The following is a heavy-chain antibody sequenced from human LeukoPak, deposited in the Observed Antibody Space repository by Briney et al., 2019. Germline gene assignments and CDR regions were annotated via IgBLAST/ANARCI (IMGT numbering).Heavy chain of an antibody. CDR2: IKQDGSEK. CDR1: GFTFSSYW. Sequence: GGSLRLSCAASGFTFSSYWMSWVRQAPGKGLEWVASIKQDGSEKYYVDSVKGRFTISRDNAKNSLYLQMNSLRAEDTAVYYCARGDPGQRKYYSNWFDPWGQGTLVTVSS. V-gene: IGHV3-7*03. J-gene: IGHJ5*02. D-gene: IGHD3-10*01. CDR3: ARGDPGQRKYYSNWFDP.